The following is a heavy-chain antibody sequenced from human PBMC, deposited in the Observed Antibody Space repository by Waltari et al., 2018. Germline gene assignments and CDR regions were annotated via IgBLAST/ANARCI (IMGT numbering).Heavy chain of an antibody. CDR2: IYYSGST. Sequence: QVQLQESGPGLVKPSETLSLTCTVSGGSISSYYWSWIRQPPGKGLEWIGYIYYSGSTNYNPSLKSRVTISVDTSKNQFSLKLSSVTTADTAVYYCARGPTVTIQDAFDIWGQGTMVTVSS. J-gene: IGHJ3*02. CDR3: ARGPTVTIQDAFDI. CDR1: GGSISSYY. D-gene: IGHD4-17*01. V-gene: IGHV4-59*08.